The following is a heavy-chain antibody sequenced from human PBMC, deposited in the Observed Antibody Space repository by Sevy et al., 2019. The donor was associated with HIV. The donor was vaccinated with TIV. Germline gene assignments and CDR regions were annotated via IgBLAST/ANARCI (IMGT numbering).Heavy chain of an antibody. V-gene: IGHV3-30-3*01. Sequence: GGSLRLSCAASGFTFSSYAMHWVRQAPGKGLKWVAVISYDGSNKYYADCVKDRFTISRDNSKNTLYLQMNSLRAEDTAVYYCATGELSGFDYWGQGTLVTVSS. J-gene: IGHJ4*02. CDR3: ATGELSGFDY. CDR2: ISYDGSNK. CDR1: GFTFSSYA. D-gene: IGHD3-16*02.